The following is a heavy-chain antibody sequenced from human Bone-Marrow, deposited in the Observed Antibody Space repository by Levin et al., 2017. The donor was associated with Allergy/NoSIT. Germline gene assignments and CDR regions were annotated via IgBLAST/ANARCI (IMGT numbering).Heavy chain of an antibody. D-gene: IGHD3-10*01. CDR2: ITWNSENT. Sequence: GGSLRLSCAASGFTFDDYAMHWVRQVPGRGLEWVSSITWNSENTGYAASVKGRFTISRDNAKNSLYLQMNNLRVEDTALYYCVKDVSFGSGTYYLDNWGQGALVTVSS. V-gene: IGHV3-9*01. CDR1: GFTFDDYA. J-gene: IGHJ4*02. CDR3: VKDVSFGSGTYYLDN.